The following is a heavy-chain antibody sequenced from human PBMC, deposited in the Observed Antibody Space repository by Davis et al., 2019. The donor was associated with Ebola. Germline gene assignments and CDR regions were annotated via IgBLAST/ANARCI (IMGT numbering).Heavy chain of an antibody. CDR1: GFTFSSYW. J-gene: IGHJ6*02. CDR3: ARDLNNIFDWSTNGMDV. CDR2: INHSGST. V-gene: IGHV4-34*01. Sequence: GSLRLSCAASGFTFSSYWMSWVRQAPGKGLEWIGEINHSGSTNYNPSLKSRVTISVDTSKNQFSLKLGSVTAADTAVYYCARDLNNIFDWSTNGMDVWGQGTTVTVSS. D-gene: IGHD3-9*01.